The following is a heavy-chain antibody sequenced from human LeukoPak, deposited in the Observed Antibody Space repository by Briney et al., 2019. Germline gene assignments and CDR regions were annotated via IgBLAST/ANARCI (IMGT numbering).Heavy chain of an antibody. CDR1: GYTFTTYS. D-gene: IGHD2-21*02. CDR2: IDPSGGST. CDR3: ARELISGDWTWDI. Sequence: HGAPVKVSCKASGYTFTTYSINWVRQAPGQGLEWMGIIDPSGGSTTYAQKFQGRVTMTRDTSTSTVHMELSSLRSEDTAVYYCARELISGDWTWDIWGQGTMVTVSS. J-gene: IGHJ3*02. V-gene: IGHV1-46*01.